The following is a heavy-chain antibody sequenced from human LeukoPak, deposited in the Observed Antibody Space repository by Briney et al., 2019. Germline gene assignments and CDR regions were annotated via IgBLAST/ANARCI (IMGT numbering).Heavy chain of an antibody. V-gene: IGHV5-51*01. Sequence: GESLKISCQGSGYRFATYWIGWVRQMPGKGLGWMGIIYPGDSDTRYSPSFQGQVTISADESISTAYLQWSSLKASDTAMYCCARHPSSSSRDRFDYWGQGTLVTVSS. J-gene: IGHJ4*02. CDR3: ARHPSSSSRDRFDY. CDR1: GYRFATYW. CDR2: IYPGDSDT. D-gene: IGHD6-13*01.